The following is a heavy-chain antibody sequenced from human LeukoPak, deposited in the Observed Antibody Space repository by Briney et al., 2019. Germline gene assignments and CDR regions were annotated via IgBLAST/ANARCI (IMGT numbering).Heavy chain of an antibody. CDR2: ITNDGSST. V-gene: IGHV3-74*01. CDR3: AKDRHIVATIGPDY. D-gene: IGHD5-12*01. Sequence: GGSLRLSCAASGLTFSSHWMHWVRQAPGKGLVWVSRITNDGSSTTYADSVKGRFTISRDNSKNTLYLQMNSLRAEDTAVYYCAKDRHIVATIGPDYWGQGTLVTVSS. CDR1: GLTFSSHW. J-gene: IGHJ4*02.